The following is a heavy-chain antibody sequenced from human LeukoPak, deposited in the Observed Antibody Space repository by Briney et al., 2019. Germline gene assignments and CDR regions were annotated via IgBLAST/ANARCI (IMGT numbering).Heavy chain of an antibody. CDR1: GGSISSSSYY. V-gene: IGHV4-39*01. CDR3: ARHKRYGPPRLGFKYSSSSSFDY. D-gene: IGHD6-6*01. J-gene: IGHJ4*02. Sequence: SETLSLTCTVSGGSISSSSYYWGWIRQPPGKGLEWIGSIYYSGSTYYNPSLKSRVTISVDTSKNQFSLKLSSVTAADTAVYYCARHKRYGPPRLGFKYSSSSSFDYWGQGTLVTVSS. CDR2: IYYSGST.